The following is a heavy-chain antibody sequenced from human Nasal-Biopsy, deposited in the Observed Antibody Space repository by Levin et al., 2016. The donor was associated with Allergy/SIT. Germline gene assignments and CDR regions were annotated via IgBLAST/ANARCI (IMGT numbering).Heavy chain of an antibody. CDR3: ARFSDYGDYGVGYYFDH. J-gene: IGHJ4*02. CDR1: GYTFTTYG. Sequence: ASVKVSCKASGYTFTTYGFSWVRQAPGQGLEWLAWISTHNGNKKFSQRLQDRVTLTADTSTSTAYMELRGLRSDDTAVYYCARFSDYGDYGVGYYFDHWGQGTPVTVSS. V-gene: IGHV1-18*01. D-gene: IGHD4-17*01. CDR2: ISTHNGNK.